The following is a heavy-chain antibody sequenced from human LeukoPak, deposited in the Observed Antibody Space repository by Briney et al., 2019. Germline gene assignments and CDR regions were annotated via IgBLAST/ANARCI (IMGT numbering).Heavy chain of an antibody. CDR1: GFTFTGYS. Sequence: GGSLRLSCVASGFTFTGYSINWVRQAPGKGLEWVSYTSRDSSNIYYADSVKGRFTISRDNAKNSLYLQVNSLRDEDTAVYYCARESYWGSGLKGFDSWGQGTLVTVSS. J-gene: IGHJ4*02. V-gene: IGHV3-48*02. CDR2: TSRDSSNI. CDR3: ARESYWGSGLKGFDS. D-gene: IGHD7-27*01.